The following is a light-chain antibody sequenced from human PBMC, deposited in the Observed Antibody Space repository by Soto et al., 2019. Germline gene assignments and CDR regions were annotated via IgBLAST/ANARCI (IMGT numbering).Light chain of an antibody. CDR3: CSYAGSYNSHVV. J-gene: IGLJ2*01. Sequence: LNHARSGSGVARQARPIISNGTSSDVVGYNYVSWYQQHPGKAPKLMIYDVSKRPSGVPDRFSGSKSGNTASLTISGLQAEDEADYYCCSYAGSYNSHVVFGGGTKVTVL. CDR2: DVS. V-gene: IGLV2-11*01. CDR1: SSDVVGYNY.